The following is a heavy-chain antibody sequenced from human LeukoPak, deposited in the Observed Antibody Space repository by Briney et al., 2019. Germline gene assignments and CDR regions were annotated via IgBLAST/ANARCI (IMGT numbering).Heavy chain of an antibody. Sequence: GGSLRLSCATSGFTFSSYALTWVRQAPGKGLEWVSAISGSGGSTYYADSVKGRFTISRDNSKNTLYLQMNSLRVEDTAVYYCAKDPDCSSTSCYTVYWGQGTLVTVSS. D-gene: IGHD2-2*02. CDR1: GFTFSSYA. CDR3: AKDPDCSSTSCYTVY. CDR2: ISGSGGST. J-gene: IGHJ4*02. V-gene: IGHV3-23*01.